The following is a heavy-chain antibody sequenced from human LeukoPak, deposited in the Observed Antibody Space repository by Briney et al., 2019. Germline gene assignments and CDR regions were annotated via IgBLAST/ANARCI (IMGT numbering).Heavy chain of an antibody. CDR3: AKDTADYCALGTCSGGFDS. CDR1: GFTFDDYA. Sequence: GGSLRLSCAASGFTFDDYAIHWVRQAPGKGLEWVSSISWNSGSIGYADSVKGRFTISRVNAKSSLYLQMNSLKTEDTALYYCAKDTADYCALGTCSGGFDSWGQGTLVTVSS. V-gene: IGHV3-9*01. CDR2: ISWNSGSI. J-gene: IGHJ4*02. D-gene: IGHD3-10*02.